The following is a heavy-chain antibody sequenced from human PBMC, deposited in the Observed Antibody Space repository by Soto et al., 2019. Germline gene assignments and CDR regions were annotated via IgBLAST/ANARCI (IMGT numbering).Heavy chain of an antibody. D-gene: IGHD3-10*01. J-gene: IGHJ4*02. CDR2: ISYDGSNK. CDR3: AAWFGASDY. Sequence: QVQLVESGGGVVQPGRSLRLSCAASGFTFSSYGMHWVRQAPGKGLEWVAVISYDGSNKYYADSVKGRFTISRDNSKNTLYLQMNSLGAEDTPVYYCAAWFGASDYWGQGTLVTVSS. V-gene: IGHV3-30*03. CDR1: GFTFSSYG.